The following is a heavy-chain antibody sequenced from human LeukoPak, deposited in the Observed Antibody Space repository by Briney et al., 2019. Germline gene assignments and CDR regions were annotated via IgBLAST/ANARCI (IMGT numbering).Heavy chain of an antibody. Sequence: PSEPLSLTCTVSGGSISSYSWSWIRQPPGKGLEWIGSIYYSGSTNYNPSLKSRVTMSVDTSKNQFSLKLSSVTAADTAVYYCARHGGESIVAMILHAFDIWGQGTRVTVSS. CDR3: ARHGGESIVAMILHAFDI. CDR1: GGSISSYS. J-gene: IGHJ3*02. V-gene: IGHV4-59*08. CDR2: IYYSGST. D-gene: IGHD5-12*01.